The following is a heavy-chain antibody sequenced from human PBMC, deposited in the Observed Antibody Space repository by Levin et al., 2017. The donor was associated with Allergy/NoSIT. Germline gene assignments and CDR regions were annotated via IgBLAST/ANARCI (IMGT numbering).Heavy chain of an antibody. Sequence: SETLSLTCTVSGGSMRTSSNYWGWIRQPPGKGLEWIGITFYSGSTFYNPSLKSRVPISVDTSKSQFSLTVYSVTAAYMAVYYCARGTCFGSCYSLGASCIGPWGQGPLVTVSS. D-gene: IGHD2-2*01. J-gene: IGHJ5*02. V-gene: IGHV4-39*07. CDR1: GGSMRTSSNY. CDR3: ARGTCFGSCYSLGASCIGP. CDR2: TFYSGST.